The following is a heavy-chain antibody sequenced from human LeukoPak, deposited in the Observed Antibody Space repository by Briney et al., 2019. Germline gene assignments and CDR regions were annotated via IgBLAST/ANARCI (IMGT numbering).Heavy chain of an antibody. Sequence: SETLSLTCTVSGASISSYYWSWIRQPPGKGLEWIGYIYYTGSTNYNPSLKSRVTISVDTSENQFSLKLSSVTAADTAVYYCARGYYDFPYWGQGTLVTVSS. D-gene: IGHD3-3*01. V-gene: IGHV4-59*01. CDR1: GASISSYY. CDR3: ARGYYDFPY. J-gene: IGHJ4*02. CDR2: IYYTGST.